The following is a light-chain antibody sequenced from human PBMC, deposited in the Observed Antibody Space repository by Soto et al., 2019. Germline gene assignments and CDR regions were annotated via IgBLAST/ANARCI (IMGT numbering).Light chain of an antibody. CDR3: CSYAGSSTFGAV. V-gene: IGLV2-23*03. J-gene: IGLJ7*01. CDR1: SSDVGSYNL. Sequence: QSVLTQPASVSGSPGQSITISCTGTSSDVGSYNLVSWYQQHPGKAPKLMIYEGSKRPSGVSNRFSGSKFGNTASLTISGLQAEDEADYYCCSYAGSSTFGAVFGGGTQLTVL. CDR2: EGS.